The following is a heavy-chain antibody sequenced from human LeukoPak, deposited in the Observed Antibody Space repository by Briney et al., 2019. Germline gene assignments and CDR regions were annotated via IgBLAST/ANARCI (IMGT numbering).Heavy chain of an antibody. D-gene: IGHD6-13*01. CDR3: ARDRPTGGQQLAPGYFDY. Sequence: PGGSLRLSCAASGFTFSSYAMSWVRQAPGKGLEWVSAISGSGGSTYYADSVKGRFTISRDNSKNTLYLQMNSLRAEDTAVYYCARDRPTGGQQLAPGYFDYWGQGTLVTVSS. J-gene: IGHJ4*02. CDR1: GFTFSSYA. V-gene: IGHV3-23*01. CDR2: ISGSGGST.